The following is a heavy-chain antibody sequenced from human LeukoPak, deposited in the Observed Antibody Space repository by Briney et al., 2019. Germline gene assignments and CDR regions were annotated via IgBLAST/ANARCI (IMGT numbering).Heavy chain of an antibody. J-gene: IGHJ3*02. V-gene: IGHV4-59*11. D-gene: IGHD3-22*01. CDR2: IYYSGNT. Sequence: SETLSLTCTVSGGSISRHYWSWIRKPQGKLLDWIGYIYYSGNTNYNPALKSRPTISVDTSKNQFSLRLTSVTAADTAMYYCARDYYDSRGEAVDIWGQGTMVTVSS. CDR1: GGSISRHY. CDR3: ARDYYDSRGEAVDI.